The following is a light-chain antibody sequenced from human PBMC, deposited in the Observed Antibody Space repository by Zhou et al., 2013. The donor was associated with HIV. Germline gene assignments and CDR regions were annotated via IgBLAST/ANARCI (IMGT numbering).Light chain of an antibody. CDR1: QTISSY. CDR3: QRLSGTRA. Sequence: DIQLTQSPSTLSASVGDRVTITCRASQTISSYLNWYQVKPGKAPNLLVFGASSLQSGVPLRFSGSGSGTDFTLTITNLQPEDSAVYYCQRLSGTRAFGQGTKVEVK. CDR2: GAS. V-gene: IGKV1-39*01. J-gene: IGKJ1*01.